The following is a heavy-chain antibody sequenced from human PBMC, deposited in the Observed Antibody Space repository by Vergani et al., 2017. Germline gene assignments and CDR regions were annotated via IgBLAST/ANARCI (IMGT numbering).Heavy chain of an antibody. D-gene: IGHD3-22*01. V-gene: IGHV4-30-4*01. Sequence: QVQLQESGPGLVKPSQTLSLTCTVSGGSISSGDYYWSWIRQPPGKGLEWIGYIYYSGSTYYNPSLKSRVTISVDTSKNQFSLKLSSVTAADTAVYYCAGGITMIVVVTSEGSWFDPWGQGTLVTVSS. CDR1: GGSISSGDYY. CDR3: AGGITMIVVVTSEGSWFDP. J-gene: IGHJ5*02. CDR2: IYYSGST.